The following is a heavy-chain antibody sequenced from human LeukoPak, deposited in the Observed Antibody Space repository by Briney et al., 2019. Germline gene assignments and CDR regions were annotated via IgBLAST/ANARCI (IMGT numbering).Heavy chain of an antibody. J-gene: IGHJ4*02. CDR3: AREDSSGWYHFDY. D-gene: IGHD6-19*01. V-gene: IGHV1-69*13. CDR1: GGTFSSYA. Sequence: SVKVSCKASGGTFSSYAISWVGQAPGQGLEWMGGIIPIFGTANYAQKFQGRVTITADESTSTAYMELSSLRSEDTAVYYCAREDSSGWYHFDYWGQGTLVTVSS. CDR2: IIPIFGTA.